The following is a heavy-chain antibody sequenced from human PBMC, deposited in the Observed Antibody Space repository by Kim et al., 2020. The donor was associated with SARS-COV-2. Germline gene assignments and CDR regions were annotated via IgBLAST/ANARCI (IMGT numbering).Heavy chain of an antibody. CDR3: ARLVMVSTAFDY. CDR2: T. V-gene: IGHV3-74*01. Sequence: TTGAVSEKCRYSIYRDNAKNTLYLQMNSLRVEDTAIYYCARLVMVSTAFDYWGQGTLVTVSS. J-gene: IGHJ4*02. D-gene: IGHD2-15*01.